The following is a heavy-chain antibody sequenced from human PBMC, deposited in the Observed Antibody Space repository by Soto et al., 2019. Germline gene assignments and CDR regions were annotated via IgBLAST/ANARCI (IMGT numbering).Heavy chain of an antibody. V-gene: IGHV1-18*04. J-gene: IGHJ5*02. CDR2: ISAYNGNT. D-gene: IGHD2-2*01. CDR1: GYTFTTYD. Sequence: QFQLVQSGAEVKKPGASVKVSCKASGYTFTTYDISCVRQAPGQGLEWMGRISAYNGNTNYAQKLQGRVTMTTDTSTSTAYMELRSLRSDDTAVYYCARVGGYCSSTTCYRWFDPWGQGTLVTVSS. CDR3: ARVGGYCSSTTCYRWFDP.